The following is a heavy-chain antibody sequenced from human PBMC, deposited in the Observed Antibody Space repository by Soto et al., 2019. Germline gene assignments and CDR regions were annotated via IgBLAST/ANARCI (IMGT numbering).Heavy chain of an antibody. D-gene: IGHD3-3*02. CDR2: INSDGSNT. Sequence: EVQLVESGGGLVQPGGSLRLSCAASGLTFSNFWMHWVRQAPGKGLVWVSRINSDGSNTNYADSVRGRFTISRDNAKNTLYLKMNSLRAEDTAVYYCARCSFFLDVWGQGTTVTVSS. CDR1: GLTFSNFW. J-gene: IGHJ6*02. V-gene: IGHV3-74*01. CDR3: ARCSFFLDV.